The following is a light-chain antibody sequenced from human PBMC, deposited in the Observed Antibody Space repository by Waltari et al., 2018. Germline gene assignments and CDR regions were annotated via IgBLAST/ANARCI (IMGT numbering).Light chain of an antibody. Sequence: DIQMTQSPSTLSASIGDRVTIPCRASQSISNWLAWYQQIPGKAPKLLIYMASSLETGVPSRFRGSGSGTEFTLTISSLQPGDFATYYCQQYNTYPFTFGLGTKLESK. V-gene: IGKV1-5*03. CDR2: MAS. J-gene: IGKJ2*01. CDR1: QSISNW. CDR3: QQYNTYPFT.